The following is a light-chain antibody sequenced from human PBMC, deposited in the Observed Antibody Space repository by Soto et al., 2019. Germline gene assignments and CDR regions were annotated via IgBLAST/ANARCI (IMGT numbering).Light chain of an antibody. CDR1: QGTSSW. CDR3: QQASSFPLFT. J-gene: IGKJ3*01. V-gene: IGKV1-12*01. Sequence: DIQMTQYPSSVSASVGDRVTITCRASQGTSSWLAWYQQKPGKAHKLLIYAASSWQSGVASRFSGSGSGTDFTLTISSLQPEDFQTDYFQQASSFPLFTFCPGTKVDIK. CDR2: AAS.